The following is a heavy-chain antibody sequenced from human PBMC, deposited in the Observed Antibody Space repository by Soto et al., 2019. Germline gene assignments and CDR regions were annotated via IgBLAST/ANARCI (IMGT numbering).Heavy chain of an antibody. V-gene: IGHV3-23*01. CDR1: GFTFSSYA. Sequence: PGGSLRLSCAASGFTFSSYAMSWVRQAPGKGLEWVSGISGSGGSTYYADSVKGRFTISRDNSKNTVYLQMNSLRAEDTAVYCCAKRNVWSGHMGGMDVWGQGTTVTVSS. CDR2: ISGSGGST. J-gene: IGHJ6*02. CDR3: AKRNVWSGHMGGMDV. D-gene: IGHD3-3*01.